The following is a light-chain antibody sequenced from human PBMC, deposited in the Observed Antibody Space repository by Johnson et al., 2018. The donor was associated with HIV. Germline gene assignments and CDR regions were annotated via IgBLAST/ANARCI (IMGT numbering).Light chain of an antibody. CDR2: ENN. CDR1: SSNIGNNY. V-gene: IGLV1-51*01. Sequence: QAVLTQPPSVSAAPGQKVTISCSGSSSNIGNNYVSWYQQFPGTAPKLLIHENNKRPSGIPDRFSGSKSGTSATLGITGLQTGAEADYYCGTWDSSLSAYVFGTGTKVTVL. J-gene: IGLJ1*01. CDR3: GTWDSSLSAYV.